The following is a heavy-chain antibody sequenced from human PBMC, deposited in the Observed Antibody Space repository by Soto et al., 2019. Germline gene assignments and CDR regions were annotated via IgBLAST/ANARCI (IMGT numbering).Heavy chain of an antibody. D-gene: IGHD3-10*01. Sequence: SETLSLTWTVSGGSISSGGYYWSWIRQHPGKGLEWIGYIYYTGNTYYNPSLRSRVTISEDTSKNQFSLKLSSVTAADTAVYYCARGEASMVRGVSNWFDPWGQGTLVNRLL. J-gene: IGHJ5*02. CDR2: IYYTGNT. CDR3: ARGEASMVRGVSNWFDP. V-gene: IGHV4-31*02. CDR1: GGSISSGGYY.